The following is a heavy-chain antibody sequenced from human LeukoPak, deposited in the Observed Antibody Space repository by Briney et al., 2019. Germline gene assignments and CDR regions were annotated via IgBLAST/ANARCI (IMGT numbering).Heavy chain of an antibody. J-gene: IGHJ5*02. Sequence: PSQTLSLTCTVSGGSISSGDYFWSWIRQPPGKGLEWIGYMHYTGSTYFNPSLKSRVSTSVDTSKNQFSLKLSSVTAADTAVYYCARDGCSGSSCIGNWSDPWGQGTLVTVSS. CDR1: GGSISSGDYF. V-gene: IGHV4-30-4*01. CDR2: MHYTGST. D-gene: IGHD2-15*01. CDR3: ARDGCSGSSCIGNWSDP.